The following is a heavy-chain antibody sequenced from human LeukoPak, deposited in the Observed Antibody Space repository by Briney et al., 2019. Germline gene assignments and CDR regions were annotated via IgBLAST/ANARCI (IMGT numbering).Heavy chain of an antibody. D-gene: IGHD4-23*01. CDR2: MNPNSGNA. J-gene: IGHJ3*02. Sequence: ASVKVSCKASGYTFTSYDINWVRQATGQGLEWMGWMNPNSGNAGYAQKFQGRVTITRNTSISTAYMELSSLRSEDTAVYYCARATVVNAFDIWGQGTMVTVSS. CDR3: ARATVVNAFDI. CDR1: GYTFTSYD. V-gene: IGHV1-8*03.